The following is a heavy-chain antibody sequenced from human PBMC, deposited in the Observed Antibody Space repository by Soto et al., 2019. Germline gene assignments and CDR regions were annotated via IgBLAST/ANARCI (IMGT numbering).Heavy chain of an antibody. Sequence: GGSLRLSCAASGFTFGDHAMQWVRQAPGKGLEWVSAISWNSGSIDYADSVKGRFTISRDNAKNSLYLQMNSLRAEDTALYYCAKYNNTSGWYVTTDYWGQGTRVTVSS. D-gene: IGHD6-19*01. CDR1: GFTFGDHA. CDR3: AKYNNTSGWYVTTDY. V-gene: IGHV3-9*01. J-gene: IGHJ4*02. CDR2: ISWNSGSI.